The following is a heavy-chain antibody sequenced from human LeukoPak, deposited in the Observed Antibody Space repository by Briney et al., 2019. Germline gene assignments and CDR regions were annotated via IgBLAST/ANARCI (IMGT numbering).Heavy chain of an antibody. CDR2: INPNSGGT. D-gene: IGHD3-22*01. J-gene: IGHJ6*03. CDR1: GYTFTGYY. Sequence: ASVKVSCKASGYTFTGYYMHWVRQAPGQGLEWMGWINPNSGGTNYAQKFQGRVTMTRDTSISTAYMELSRLRSDGTAVYYCARDLTGVDYYDSSGYVYYYYMDVWGKGTTVTVSS. CDR3: ARDLTGVDYYDSSGYVYYYYMDV. V-gene: IGHV1-2*02.